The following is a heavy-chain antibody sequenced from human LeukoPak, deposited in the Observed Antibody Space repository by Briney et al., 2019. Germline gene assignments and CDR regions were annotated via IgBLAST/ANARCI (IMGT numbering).Heavy chain of an antibody. Sequence: RTGGSLRLSCAASGFTFSDYYMSWIRQAPGKGLEWVSYISSSGSTIYYADSVKGRFTTSRDNSKNTLYLQMNSLRAEDTAVYYCARESTYYDILTGLDYWGQGTLVTVSS. D-gene: IGHD3-9*01. J-gene: IGHJ4*02. CDR3: ARESTYYDILTGLDY. CDR1: GFTFSDYY. V-gene: IGHV3-11*04. CDR2: ISSSGSTI.